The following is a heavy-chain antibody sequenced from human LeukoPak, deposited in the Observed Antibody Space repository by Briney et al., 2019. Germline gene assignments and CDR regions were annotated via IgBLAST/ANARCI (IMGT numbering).Heavy chain of an antibody. V-gene: IGHV3-30*02. CDR2: IRYDGSNK. D-gene: IGHD5-12*01. Sequence: GGFLRLSCAASGFTFSSYGMHWVRQAPGKGLEWVAFIRYDGSNKYYADSVKGRFTISRDNSKNTLYLQMNSLRAEDTAVYYCAKSVPRYSGYGPEYFDYWGQGTLATVSS. J-gene: IGHJ4*02. CDR3: AKSVPRYSGYGPEYFDY. CDR1: GFTFSSYG.